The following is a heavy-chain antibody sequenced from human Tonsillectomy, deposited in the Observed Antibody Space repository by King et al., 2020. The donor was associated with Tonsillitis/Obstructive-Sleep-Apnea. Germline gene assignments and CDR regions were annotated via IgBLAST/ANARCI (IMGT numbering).Heavy chain of an antibody. CDR2: IYSGGGT. CDR1: GFTVSRDY. Sequence: VQLVESGGGLIQPGGSLRLSCAASGFTVSRDYMTWVRQAPGKGLECVAVIYSGGGTYYTDSVKGRFTISRDNSKNTVYLQMNSLRAEDTAVYYCASRYNWSGPLANWGQGTMVTVSS. V-gene: IGHV3-53*01. CDR3: ASRYNWSGPLAN. J-gene: IGHJ3*01. D-gene: IGHD1-1*01.